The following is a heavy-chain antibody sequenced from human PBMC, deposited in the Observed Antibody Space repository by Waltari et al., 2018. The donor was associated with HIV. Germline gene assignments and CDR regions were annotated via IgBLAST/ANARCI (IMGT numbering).Heavy chain of an antibody. CDR3: ARGQGRRYITVTHLPHAALDC. CDR1: GGSFSFYY. V-gene: IGHV4-34*01. CDR2: INHSGSA. J-gene: IGHJ4*02. D-gene: IGHD3-22*01. Sequence: QVQLYQWGAGLLEPSETLSLTCAVYGGSFSFYYWTWFRKPPGKGLEWIGEINHSGSASYSPSLKSRVTISVDTSKNQFSLKLTSVTVADTAVYYCARGQGRRYITVTHLPHAALDCWSQGTLVTVSS.